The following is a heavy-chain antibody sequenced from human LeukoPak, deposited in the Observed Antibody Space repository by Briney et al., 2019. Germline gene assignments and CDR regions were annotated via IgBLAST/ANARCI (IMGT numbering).Heavy chain of an antibody. J-gene: IGHJ2*01. Sequence: PSETLSLTCTVSGGSISSYYWSWVRQPPGKGLEWIGDIYYSGRTNYNPSLKSGVTISVDTCKNQFSLKLSSVTAADTAVYYCASLVDTAMDTGWYFDLWGRGTLVTVSS. CDR2: IYYSGRT. CDR3: ASLVDTAMDTGWYFDL. CDR1: GGSISSYY. V-gene: IGHV4-59*08. D-gene: IGHD5-18*01.